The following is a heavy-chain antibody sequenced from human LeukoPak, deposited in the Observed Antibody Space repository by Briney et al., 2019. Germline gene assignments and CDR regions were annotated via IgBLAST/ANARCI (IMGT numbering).Heavy chain of an antibody. CDR2: ISXXXSYX. Sequence: GGSLRLSCAASGFTFXXYGMHWVRQAPGXXXXXXXXISXXXSYXXXXXXXXXXXTIXXXNAKNXLYXQMNSLRAEDTAVYYCXRERDGYKTPAFDYWGQGTLVTVSS. D-gene: IGHD5-24*01. J-gene: IGHJ4*02. CDR1: GFTFXXYG. CDR3: XRERDGYKTPAFDY. V-gene: IGHV3-21*01.